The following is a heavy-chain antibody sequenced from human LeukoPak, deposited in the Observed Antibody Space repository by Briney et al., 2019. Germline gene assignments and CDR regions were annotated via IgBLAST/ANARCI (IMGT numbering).Heavy chain of an antibody. Sequence: SVKVSCKTSGYSFPTYGISWVRQAPGQGLEWMGRIIPILGRTNYAQKFQGRVTITADESTSTAYMELSSLRSDDAAVYYCARGGCGSCYRPSDAFDIWGQGTMVTVSS. D-gene: IGHD2-15*01. V-gene: IGHV1-69*11. J-gene: IGHJ3*02. CDR2: IIPILGRT. CDR1: GYSFPTYG. CDR3: ARGGCGSCYRPSDAFDI.